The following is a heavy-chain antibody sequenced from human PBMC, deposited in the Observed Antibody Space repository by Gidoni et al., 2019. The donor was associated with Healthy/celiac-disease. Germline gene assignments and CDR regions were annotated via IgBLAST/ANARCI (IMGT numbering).Heavy chain of an antibody. CDR3: ASGGTRPGIAVAGTFDY. CDR1: GSTFDDYG. CDR2: INWNGGST. Sequence: EVQLVASGGGVVRPGGSLRLSCAASGSTFDDYGMSWVRQAPGKGLEWVSGINWNGGSTGYADSVKGRFTISRDNAKNSLYLQMNSLRAEDTALYYCASGGTRPGIAVAGTFDYWGQGTLVTVSS. J-gene: IGHJ4*02. V-gene: IGHV3-20*04. D-gene: IGHD6-19*01.